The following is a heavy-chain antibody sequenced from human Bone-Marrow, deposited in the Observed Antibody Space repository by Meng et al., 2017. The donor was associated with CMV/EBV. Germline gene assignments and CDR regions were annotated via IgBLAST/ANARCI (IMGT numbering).Heavy chain of an antibody. CDR1: GFSVSSYY. J-gene: IGHJ4*02. Sequence: GESLKISCAASGFSVSSYYMSWVRQAPGKELEWVSIIYSGGDTYYADSVKGRFTISRGNSKNTLYLQMNSLRVEDTAVYYCARDRGAYLFDYWGQGTLVAVS. V-gene: IGHV3-53*01. D-gene: IGHD1-26*01. CDR2: IYSGGDT. CDR3: ARDRGAYLFDY.